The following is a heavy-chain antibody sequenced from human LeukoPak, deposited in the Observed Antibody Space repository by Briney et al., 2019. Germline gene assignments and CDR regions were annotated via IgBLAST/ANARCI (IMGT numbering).Heavy chain of an antibody. V-gene: IGHV7-4-1*02. CDR2: INTNTGNP. D-gene: IGHD3-22*01. Sequence: EASVKVSCKASGYTFTTYGMNWVRQAPGQGLEWMGWINTNTGNPAYAQGFTGRFVFSLDTSVSTAYLQISSLKAEDTAVYYCAREWFYDGSGYAFDIWGQGTMVIVSS. J-gene: IGHJ3*02. CDR1: GYTFTTYG. CDR3: AREWFYDGSGYAFDI.